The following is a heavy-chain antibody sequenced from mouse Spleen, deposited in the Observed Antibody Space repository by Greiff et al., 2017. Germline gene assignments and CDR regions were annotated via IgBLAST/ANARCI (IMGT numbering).Heavy chain of an antibody. D-gene: IGHD1-1*01. CDR2: IDPSDSYT. CDR3: AYYGSRRGFAY. J-gene: IGHJ3*01. Sequence: QVQLQQPGAELVKPGASVKLSCKASGYTFTSYWMQWVKQRPGQGLEWIGEIDPSDSYTNYNQKFKGKATLTVDTSSSTAYMQLSSLTSEDSAVYYCAYYGSRRGFAYWGQGTLVTVSA. CDR1: GYTFTSYW. V-gene: IGHV1-50*01.